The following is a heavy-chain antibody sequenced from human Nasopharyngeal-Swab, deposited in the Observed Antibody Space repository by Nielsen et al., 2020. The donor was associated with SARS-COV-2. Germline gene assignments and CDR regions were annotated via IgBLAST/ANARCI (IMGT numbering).Heavy chain of an antibody. J-gene: IGHJ6*02. CDR3: AREARGVVAYYYYYGMDV. CDR2: ISSSGSTI. Sequence: GESLKISCAASGFTFSSYEMNWVRQAPGKGLEWVSYISSSGSTIYYADSVKGRFTISRDNAKNSLYLQMSSLRAEDTAVYYCAREARGVVAYYYYYGMDVWGQGTTVTVSS. CDR1: GFTFSSYE. V-gene: IGHV3-48*03. D-gene: IGHD2-15*01.